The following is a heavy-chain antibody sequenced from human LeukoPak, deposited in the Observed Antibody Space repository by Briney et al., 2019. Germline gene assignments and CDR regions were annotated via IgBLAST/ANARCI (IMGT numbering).Heavy chain of an antibody. J-gene: IGHJ4*02. CDR3: ARGGYQVGVDY. CDR1: GYTFTSYY. V-gene: IGHV1-46*04. CDR2: INPSGGIT. D-gene: IGHD3-16*01. Sequence: GASVKVSCKASGYTFTSYYMHWVREAPGQGLEWMGIINPSGGITGYAQKLQGRVTITRDTSTSTVYLELSSLRSEDTAVYYCARGGYQVGVDYWGQGTLVTVSS.